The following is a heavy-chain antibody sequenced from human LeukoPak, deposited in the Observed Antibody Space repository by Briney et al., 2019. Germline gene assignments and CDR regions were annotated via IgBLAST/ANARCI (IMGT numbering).Heavy chain of an antibody. CDR2: ISNDGTST. D-gene: IGHD3-22*01. V-gene: IGHV3-74*01. Sequence: GGSLRLSCAVSGLTFSDYWMHWVRQAPGKGLVWVSRISNDGTSTSYADSVKGRFTISRDNAKNTLYLQMNSLRVEDTAVYYCVRAYYYDGSGYWGQGTLVTVSS. CDR1: GLTFSDYW. J-gene: IGHJ4*02. CDR3: VRAYYYDGSGY.